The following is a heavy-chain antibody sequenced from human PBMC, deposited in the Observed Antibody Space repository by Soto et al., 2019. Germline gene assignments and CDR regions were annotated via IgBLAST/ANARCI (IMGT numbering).Heavy chain of an antibody. Sequence: QVQLVESGGGVVQPGRSLRLSCAASGFTFSTYGMHWVRQAPGKGPEWVAVISIDGSNKYYADSVKGRFTISRDNSKNTRYLQMNSLRADDTAVYYCAKGSEAARQELDYWGQGTLVTVSS. J-gene: IGHJ4*02. CDR3: AKGSEAARQELDY. V-gene: IGHV3-30*18. CDR1: GFTFSTYG. CDR2: ISIDGSNK. D-gene: IGHD6-6*01.